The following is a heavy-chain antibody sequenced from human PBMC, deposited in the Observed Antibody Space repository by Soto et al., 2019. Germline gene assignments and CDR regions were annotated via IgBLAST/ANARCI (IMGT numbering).Heavy chain of an antibody. CDR2: IYPGDSDT. J-gene: IGHJ5*02. D-gene: IGHD6-19*01. CDR3: ARHIAVAGMSGWFDP. Sequence: FKGSGFTFTNNWVGWVRQMPGKGLEWMGIIYPGDSDTRYSPSFQGQVTISVDKSIATAYLQWSSLKASDTAMYYCARHIAVAGMSGWFDPWGQGTLVTVSS. V-gene: IGHV5-51*01. CDR1: GFTFTNNW.